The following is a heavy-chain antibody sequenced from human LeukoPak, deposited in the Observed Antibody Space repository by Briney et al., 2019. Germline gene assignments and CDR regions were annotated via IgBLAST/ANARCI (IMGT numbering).Heavy chain of an antibody. V-gene: IGHV3-15*01. J-gene: IGHJ4*02. CDR2: IKSTTDGGTT. CDR3: WLPETYYYDSSIYDRSDY. D-gene: IGHD3-22*01. CDR1: GFTFSGSA. Sequence: GGSLRLSCAASGFTFSGSAMHWVRQASGKGLEWVGRIKSTTDGGTTDYAAPVNGRFTISRDDSKNTLYLQMNSLRTEDTAVYYCWLPETYYYDSSIYDRSDYWGQGTLVTVSS.